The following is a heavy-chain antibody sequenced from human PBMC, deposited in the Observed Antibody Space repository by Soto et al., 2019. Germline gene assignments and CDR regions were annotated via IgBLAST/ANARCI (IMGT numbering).Heavy chain of an antibody. D-gene: IGHD3-9*01. CDR2: IYHTGST. CDR1: GDSISSTHW. Sequence: PSETLSLTSVVSGDSISSTHWWTWVRQTPGKGLEWIGEIYHTGSTKYNPSLKNRVTISVDKSNNEFSLNLKSVTAADTAVYYCARGIDYDILTGYQFDYWGQGTLVTVSS. V-gene: IGHV4-4*02. J-gene: IGHJ4*02. CDR3: ARGIDYDILTGYQFDY.